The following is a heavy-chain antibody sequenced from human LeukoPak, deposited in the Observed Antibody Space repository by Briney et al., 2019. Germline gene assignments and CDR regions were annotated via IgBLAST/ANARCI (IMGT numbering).Heavy chain of an antibody. D-gene: IGHD5-18*01. V-gene: IGHV1-69*13. CDR1: GGTFSSYA. CDR3: ARRGYSYGLVSYFDY. CDR2: IIPIFGTA. Sequence: SVKVSCXASGGTFSSYAISWVRQAPGQGLEWMGGIIPIFGTANYAQKFQGRVTITADESTSTAYMELSSLRSEDTAVYYCARRGYSYGLVSYFDYWGQGTLVTVSS. J-gene: IGHJ4*02.